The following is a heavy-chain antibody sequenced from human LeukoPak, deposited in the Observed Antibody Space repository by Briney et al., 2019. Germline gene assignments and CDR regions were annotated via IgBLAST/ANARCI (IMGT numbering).Heavy chain of an antibody. J-gene: IGHJ4*02. CDR1: GFTFSSYS. Sequence: GGSLRLSCAASGFTFSSYSMNWVRQAPGKGLEWVAVISYDGSSKYYADSVKGRFTISRDNSKNTLFLQMNSLRAEDTAVYYCARSYDSGWYVSDHWGQGTLVTVSS. CDR2: ISYDGSSK. CDR3: ARSYDSGWYVSDH. D-gene: IGHD6-19*01. V-gene: IGHV3-30*03.